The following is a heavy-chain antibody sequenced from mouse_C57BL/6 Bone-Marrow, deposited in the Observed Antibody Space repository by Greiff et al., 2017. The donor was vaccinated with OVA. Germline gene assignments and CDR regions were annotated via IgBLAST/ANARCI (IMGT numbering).Heavy chain of an antibody. CDR1: GFTFSDYG. CDR3: ARPGDYWYFDV. CDR2: ISSGSSTI. V-gene: IGHV5-17*01. J-gene: IGHJ1*03. Sequence: EVQWVESGGGLVKPGGSLKLSCAASGFTFSDYGMHWVRQAPEKGLEWVAYISSGSSTIYYADTVKGRFTISRDNAKNTLFLQMTSLRSEDTAMYYCARPGDYWYFDVWGTGTTVTVSS.